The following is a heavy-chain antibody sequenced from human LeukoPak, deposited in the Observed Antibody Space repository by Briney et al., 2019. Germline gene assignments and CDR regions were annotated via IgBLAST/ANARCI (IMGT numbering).Heavy chain of an antibody. J-gene: IGHJ4*02. V-gene: IGHV3-74*01. D-gene: IGHD1-26*01. Sequence: GGSLRLSCAASGFTFSSYWMHWVRQAPGKGLVWVSRINSVGSSTSYADSVKGRFTISRDNAKNTLYLQMNSLRAEDTAVHYCARGRIVGATGSVYWGQGTLVTVSS. CDR2: INSVGSST. CDR1: GFTFSSYW. CDR3: ARGRIVGATGSVY.